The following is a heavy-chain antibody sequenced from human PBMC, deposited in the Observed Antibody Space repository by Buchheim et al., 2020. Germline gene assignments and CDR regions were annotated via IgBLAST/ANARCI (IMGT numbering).Heavy chain of an antibody. Sequence: QVQLQESGPGLLKPSETLSLTCTVSGGSINNYYWSWIRQPPGKGPEWIGQIYYSGSADYNPSFPSRVTISVDPSQNQFSLKLTSVTAADTAVYYCVRQRGSSSWFDYWGQGTL. D-gene: IGHD6-13*01. CDR1: GGSINNYY. CDR3: VRQRGSSSWFDY. J-gene: IGHJ4*02. V-gene: IGHV4-59*01. CDR2: IYYSGSA.